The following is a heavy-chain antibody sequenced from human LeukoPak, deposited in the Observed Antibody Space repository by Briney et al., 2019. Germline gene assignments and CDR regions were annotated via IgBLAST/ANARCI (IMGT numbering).Heavy chain of an antibody. CDR1: GGTFSSYA. J-gene: IGHJ5*02. D-gene: IGHD3-3*01. V-gene: IGHV1-69*13. Sequence: ASVKVSCKASGGTFSSYAISWVRQAPGQGLEWMGGIIPIFGTANYAQKFQGRVTITADESTSTAYMELSSLRSEDTAGYYFWSCFGSVYNWFTPGGQGPLVTVSS. CDR2: IIPIFGTA. CDR3: WSCFGSVYNWFTP.